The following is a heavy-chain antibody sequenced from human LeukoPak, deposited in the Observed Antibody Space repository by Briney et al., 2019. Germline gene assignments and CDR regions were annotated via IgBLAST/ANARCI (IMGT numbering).Heavy chain of an antibody. CDR3: ARESPWSGYFDY. J-gene: IGHJ4*02. Sequence: SETLSLTCTVSGGSISSHYWSWIRHPPGKGLEWIGYVHYSGTTDYNPSLKSRVTISGDTSKDQFSLNLTSVTAADTAVYYCARESPWSGYFDYWGQGTLVTVPS. CDR1: GGSISSHY. D-gene: IGHD3-3*01. CDR2: VHYSGTT. V-gene: IGHV4-59*11.